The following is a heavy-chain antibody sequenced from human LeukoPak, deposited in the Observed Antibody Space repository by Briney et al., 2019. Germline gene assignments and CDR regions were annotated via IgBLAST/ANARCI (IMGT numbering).Heavy chain of an antibody. CDR3: ARSYYDFWSGYYPFDY. CDR2: IYPGDSDT. CDR1: GYSFTSYW. Sequence: NHGESLKISRKGSGYSFTSYWIGWVRQMPGKGLEWMGIIYPGDSDTRYSPSFQGQVTISADKSISTAYLQWSSLKASDTAMYYCARSYYDFWSGYYPFDYWGQGTLVTVSS. V-gene: IGHV5-51*01. J-gene: IGHJ4*02. D-gene: IGHD3-3*01.